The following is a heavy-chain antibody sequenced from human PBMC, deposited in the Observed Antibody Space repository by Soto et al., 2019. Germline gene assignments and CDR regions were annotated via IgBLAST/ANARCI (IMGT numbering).Heavy chain of an antibody. V-gene: IGHV4-4*07. J-gene: IGHJ6*02. CDR1: GGSISSYY. CDR3: ARDPTYYEFWSYSGAFHYGMEV. Sequence: QVQLQESGPGLVKPSETLSLTCTVSGGSISSYYWSWIRQPAGKGLEWIGRIYTSGSTNYNPSLTSRVTMSVDTSKNQFSLKLSSVTAADTAVYDCARDPTYYEFWSYSGAFHYGMEVWGQGTTVTVSS. D-gene: IGHD3-3*01. CDR2: IYTSGST.